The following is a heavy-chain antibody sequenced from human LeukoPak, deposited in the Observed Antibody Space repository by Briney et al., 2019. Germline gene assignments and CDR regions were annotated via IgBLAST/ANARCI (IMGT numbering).Heavy chain of an antibody. D-gene: IGHD2-8*01. CDR2: ISSSSSYI. CDR3: ARDGLTPSVLMVYAIENWFDP. V-gene: IGHV3-21*04. CDR1: GFTFSSYS. Sequence: PGGSLRLSCAASGFTFSSYSMNWVRQAPGKGLEWVSSISSSSSYIYYADSVKGRFTISRDNAKNSLYLQMNSLRSEDTAVYYCARDGLTPSVLMVYAIENWFDPWGQGTLVTVSS. J-gene: IGHJ5*02.